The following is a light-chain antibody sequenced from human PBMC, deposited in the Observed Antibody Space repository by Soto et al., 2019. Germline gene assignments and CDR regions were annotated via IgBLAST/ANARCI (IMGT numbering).Light chain of an antibody. CDR3: QSYDSSLSGSVV. CDR1: SSDIGAGFG. Sequence: QSVLTQPPSVSGAPGQRVTMSCTGSSSDIGAGFGVHWYQQPPGTAPKLLIFGNNNRPSGAPDRFSGSKSGTSASLAITGLQAEDEADYYCQSYDSSLSGSVVFGGGTKLTVL. V-gene: IGLV1-40*01. J-gene: IGLJ2*01. CDR2: GNN.